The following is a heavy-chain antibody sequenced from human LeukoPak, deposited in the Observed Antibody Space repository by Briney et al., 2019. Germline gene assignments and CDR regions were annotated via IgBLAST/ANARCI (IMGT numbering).Heavy chain of an antibody. CDR1: GYTFTGYY. CDR3: AREMLHSSGWYLDAFDI. D-gene: IGHD6-19*01. Sequence: ASVKVSCMASGYTFTGYYMHWVRQAPGQGLEWMGWINPNSGGTNYAQKFQGRVTMTRDTSISTAYMELSRLRSDDTAVYYCAREMLHSSGWYLDAFDIWGQGTMVTVSS. CDR2: INPNSGGT. V-gene: IGHV1-2*02. J-gene: IGHJ3*02.